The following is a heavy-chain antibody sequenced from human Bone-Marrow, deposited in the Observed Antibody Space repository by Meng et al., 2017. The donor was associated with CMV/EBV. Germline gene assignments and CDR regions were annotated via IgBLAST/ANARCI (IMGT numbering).Heavy chain of an antibody. D-gene: IGHD1-7*01. Sequence: ASVKVSCKASGYTFTSYYMHWVRQAPGQGLEWMGIINPSGGSTSYAQKFQGRVTMTRDTSTSTVYMELSSLRSEDTAVYYCARGRVGTAITGTGGGMDVWGQGPTVTVSS. CDR2: INPSGGST. V-gene: IGHV1-46*01. CDR3: ARGRVGTAITGTGGGMDV. J-gene: IGHJ6*02. CDR1: GYTFTSYY.